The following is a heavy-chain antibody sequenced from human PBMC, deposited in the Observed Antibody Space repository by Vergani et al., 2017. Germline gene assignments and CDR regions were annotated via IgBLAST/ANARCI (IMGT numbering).Heavy chain of an antibody. V-gene: IGHV3-48*03. CDR3: AMGTLSIAAAGTGPAAGFDY. CDR1: GLTFSSYE. D-gene: IGHD6-13*01. J-gene: IGHJ4*02. Sequence: EVQLVESGGGLVQPGGSLRLSCAASGLTFSSYEMNWVRQAPGKGLEWVSYISSSGSTIYYADSVKGRFTISRDNAKNSLYLQMNSLRAEDTAVYYCAMGTLSIAAAGTGPAAGFDYWGQGTLVTVSS. CDR2: ISSSGSTI.